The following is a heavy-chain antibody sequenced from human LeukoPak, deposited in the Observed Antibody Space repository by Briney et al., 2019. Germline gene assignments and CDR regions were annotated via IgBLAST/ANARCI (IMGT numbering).Heavy chain of an antibody. V-gene: IGHV4-59*01. Sequence: SETLSLTCTVSGGSISSYYRSWIRQPPGKGLEWIGYIYYSGSTNYNPSLKSRVTISVDTSKNQFSLKLSSVTAAGTAVYYCARDGRYYYGSGSYLPGSYYYGMDVWGQGTTVTVSS. CDR1: GGSISSYY. D-gene: IGHD3-10*01. CDR3: ARDGRYYYGSGSYLPGSYYYGMDV. J-gene: IGHJ6*02. CDR2: IYYSGST.